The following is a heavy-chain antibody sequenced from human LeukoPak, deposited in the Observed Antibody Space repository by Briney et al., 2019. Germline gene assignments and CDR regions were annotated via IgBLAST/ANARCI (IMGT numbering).Heavy chain of an antibody. D-gene: IGHD3-22*01. Sequence: ASVKVSCKASGYTFTSNGIYWVRQAPGQGLEWMGWISAHNGDTNYAQKFQGRVTMTADTSTSTVYMELRSLRSDDTAVYYCAREIVAGRGYYFYYMDVWGSGTTVTVSS. V-gene: IGHV1-18*01. CDR2: ISAHNGDT. J-gene: IGHJ6*03. CDR3: AREIVAGRGYYFYYMDV. CDR1: GYTFTSNG.